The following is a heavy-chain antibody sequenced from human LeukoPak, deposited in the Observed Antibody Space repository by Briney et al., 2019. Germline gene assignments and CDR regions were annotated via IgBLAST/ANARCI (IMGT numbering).Heavy chain of an antibody. Sequence: PSETLSLTCTVSGGSISSGDYYWSWIRQPPGKGLEWIGYIYYSGSTYYNPSLKSRVTISVDTSKNRFSLKLSSVTAADTAVYYCARVGESNWFDPWGQGTLVTVSS. J-gene: IGHJ5*02. CDR1: GGSISSGDYY. V-gene: IGHV4-30-4*01. D-gene: IGHD2-21*01. CDR3: ARVGESNWFDP. CDR2: IYYSGST.